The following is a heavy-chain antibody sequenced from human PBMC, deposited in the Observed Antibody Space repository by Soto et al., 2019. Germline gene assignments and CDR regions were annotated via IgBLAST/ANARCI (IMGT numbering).Heavy chain of an antibody. V-gene: IGHV1-69*12. D-gene: IGHD6-13*01. CDR3: ARVGAAAGTPEYYYGMDV. Sequence: QVQLVQSGAEVKKPGSSVKVSCKASGGTFSSYAISWVQQAPGQGLEWMGGIIPIFGTANYAQKFQGRVTITADESTSTAYMELSSLRSEDTAVYYCARVGAAAGTPEYYYGMDVWGQGTTVTVSS. J-gene: IGHJ6*02. CDR1: GGTFSSYA. CDR2: IIPIFGTA.